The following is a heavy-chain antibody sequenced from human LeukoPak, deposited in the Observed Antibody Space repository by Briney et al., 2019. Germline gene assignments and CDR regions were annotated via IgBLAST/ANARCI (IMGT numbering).Heavy chain of an antibody. Sequence: GSLRLSCAASGFTFSSYWMSWVRQAPGKGLEWVANIKQDGSEKYYVDSVKGRFTISRDDSKNTLYLQMNSLRAEDTAVYYCARESGYSYGLAGFFDYWGQGTLVTVSS. J-gene: IGHJ4*02. CDR1: GFTFSSYW. D-gene: IGHD5-18*01. V-gene: IGHV3-7*03. CDR3: ARESGYSYGLAGFFDY. CDR2: IKQDGSEK.